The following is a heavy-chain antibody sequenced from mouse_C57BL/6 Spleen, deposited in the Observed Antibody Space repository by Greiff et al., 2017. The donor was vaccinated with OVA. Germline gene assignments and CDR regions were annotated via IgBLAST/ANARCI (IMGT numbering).Heavy chain of an antibody. J-gene: IGHJ4*01. CDR2: IYPGSGNT. D-gene: IGHD1-1*01. V-gene: IGHV1-76*01. CDR1: GYTFTDYY. CDR3: ARGDYGSSDYAMDY. Sequence: VQLQQSGAELVRPGASVKLSCKASGYTFTDYYINWVKQRPGQGLEWIARIYPGSGNTYYNEKFKGKATLTAEKSSSTAYMQLSSLTSEDSAVYFCARGDYGSSDYAMDYWGQGTSVTVSS.